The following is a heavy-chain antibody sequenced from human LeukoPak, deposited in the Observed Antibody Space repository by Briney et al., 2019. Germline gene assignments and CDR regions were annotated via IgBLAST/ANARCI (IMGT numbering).Heavy chain of an antibody. D-gene: IGHD6-19*01. J-gene: IGHJ6*02. CDR3: TTTRIAVAEVEPCYYYGMDV. CDR2: IKSKTDGGTT. V-gene: IGHV3-15*01. CDR1: GFTFSNAW. Sequence: GGSLRLSCAASGFTFSNAWMSWVRQAPGKGLEWVGRIKSKTDGGTTDYAAPVKGRFTISRDDSKNTLYLQMNSLKTEDTAVYYCTTTRIAVAEVEPCYYYGMDVWGQGTTVTVSS.